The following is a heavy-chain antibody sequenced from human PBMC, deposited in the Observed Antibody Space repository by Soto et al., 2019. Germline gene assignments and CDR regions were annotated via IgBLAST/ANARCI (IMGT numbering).Heavy chain of an antibody. CDR2: IYPSDSDI. V-gene: IGHV5-51*01. CDR1: GYSFTSHW. J-gene: IGHJ6*02. CDR3: ARQDYSNYRGGMDV. D-gene: IGHD2-2*01. Sequence: GDSLNISCKTSGYSFTSHWIAWVRQMPGKGLEWMGIIYPSDSDIRYRPSFQGQVTISVDKSISTAYLQWSSLKASDTATYYCARQDYSNYRGGMDVWGQGTTVTVSS.